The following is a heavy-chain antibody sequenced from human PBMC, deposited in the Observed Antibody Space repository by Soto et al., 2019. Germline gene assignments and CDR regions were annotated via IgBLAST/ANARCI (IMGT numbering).Heavy chain of an antibody. CDR1: GGPFGGFY. D-gene: IGHD3-10*01. J-gene: IGHJ5*01. CDR2: IHHGGLT. CDR3: ARGYRISMVILKTNYFDS. V-gene: IGHV4-34*01. Sequence: PSETLSLTCAVNGGPFGGFYWTWVRQSPRKGLEWIGEIHHGGLTNYNPSLKSRVTMSLDTSKNQFSLRLTSVTAADSGVYYCARGYRISMVILKTNYFDSCGKGIPVTVSS.